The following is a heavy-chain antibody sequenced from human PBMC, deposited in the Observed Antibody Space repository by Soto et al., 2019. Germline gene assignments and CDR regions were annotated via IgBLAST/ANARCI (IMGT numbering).Heavy chain of an antibody. CDR2: IIPILGIA. CDR1: GGTFSSYT. Sequence: QVQLVQSGAEVKKPGSSVKVSCKASGGTFSSYTISWVRQAPGQGLEWMGRIIPILGIANYAQKFQGRVTITADKSTSTAYMERSSLRSEDTAVYYCARVAAAEVYYYYMDVWGKETTVTVSS. V-gene: IGHV1-69*02. D-gene: IGHD6-13*01. CDR3: ARVAAAEVYYYYMDV. J-gene: IGHJ6*03.